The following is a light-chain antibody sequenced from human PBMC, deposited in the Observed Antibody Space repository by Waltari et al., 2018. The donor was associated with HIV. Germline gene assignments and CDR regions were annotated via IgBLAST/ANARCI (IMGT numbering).Light chain of an antibody. CDR1: SSNIGSNT. V-gene: IGLV1-44*01. Sequence: QSVLTQPPSASGTPGQRVTISCSGSSSNIGSNTVNWYQQPPGTAPKLLIYSKNQRPSGVPDRFSGSKSGTSASLAISGLQSEDEADYYCAAWDGSLNGHVVFGGVTKLTVL. J-gene: IGLJ2*01. CDR2: SKN. CDR3: AAWDGSLNGHVV.